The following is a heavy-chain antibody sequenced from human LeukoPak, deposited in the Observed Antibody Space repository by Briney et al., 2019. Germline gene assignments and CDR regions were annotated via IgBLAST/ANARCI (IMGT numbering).Heavy chain of an antibody. CDR1: GFTVSSNY. Sequence: PGGFLRLSCAASGFTVSSNYMSWVRQAPGKGLEWVSVIYSGGSTYYADSVKGRFTISRDNSKNTLYLQMNSLRAEDTAVYYCARSYGDINWFDPWGQGTLVTVSS. J-gene: IGHJ5*02. CDR3: ARSYGDINWFDP. D-gene: IGHD4-17*01. V-gene: IGHV3-53*01. CDR2: IYSGGST.